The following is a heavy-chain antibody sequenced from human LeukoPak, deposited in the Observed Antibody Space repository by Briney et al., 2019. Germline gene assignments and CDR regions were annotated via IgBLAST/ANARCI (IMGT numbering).Heavy chain of an antibody. J-gene: IGHJ6*03. CDR2: IYTSGST. V-gene: IGHV4-4*07. Sequence: SETLSLTCNVSGGAISSYYWSWIRQPPGKGLEWIGRIYTSGSTNYNPSLKSRVTMSVDTSKNQFSLKLSSVTAADTAVYYCARETQWLDYYYYYMDVWGKGTTVTISS. CDR1: GGAISSYY. CDR3: ARETQWLDYYYYYMDV. D-gene: IGHD6-19*01.